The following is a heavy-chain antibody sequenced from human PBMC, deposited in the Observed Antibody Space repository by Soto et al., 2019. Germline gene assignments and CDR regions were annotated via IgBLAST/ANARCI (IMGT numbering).Heavy chain of an antibody. CDR1: GYTFTSSG. CDR2: ISAYNGNT. CDR3: ARGVGGGDYAWFDP. Sequence: QVQLVQSGAAVKKPGASVKVSCKASGYTFTSSGISWVRQAPGQGLEWMGWISAYNGNTNYAQKLQGRVTMTTDTSTSTASMELGNLGSNNTAVYYCARGVGGGDYAWFDPWGQGTLVTVSS. V-gene: IGHV1-18*01. D-gene: IGHD4-17*01. J-gene: IGHJ5*02.